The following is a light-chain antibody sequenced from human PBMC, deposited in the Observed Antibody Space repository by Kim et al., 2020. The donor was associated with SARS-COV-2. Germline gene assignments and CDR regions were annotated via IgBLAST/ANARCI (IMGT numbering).Light chain of an antibody. V-gene: IGKV1-17*03. CDR1: QGISSH. J-gene: IGKJ1*01. CDR2: AAS. CDR3: LQHRSYPWT. Sequence: AAVGHRVTITCRASQGISSHLAWFQQKPGKVPERLIYAASSLQSGVPSRFRGSGSGTEFTLTISSLQPEDFATYYCLQHRSYPWTFGQGTKVEIK.